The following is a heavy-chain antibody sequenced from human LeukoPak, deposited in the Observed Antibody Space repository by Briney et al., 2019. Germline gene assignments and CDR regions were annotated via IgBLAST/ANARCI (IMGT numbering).Heavy chain of an antibody. D-gene: IGHD5-18*01. CDR3: ARVRGYSYDSSDFDY. CDR2: IYYSGNT. J-gene: IGHJ4*02. Sequence: SETLSLTRTVSGDSISYYYWSWIRQPPGKGLEWIGKIYYSGNTNYNPSLKSRVTISVGTSKNQFSLKLSSVTAADTAVYYCARVRGYSYDSSDFDYWGQGTLVTVSS. V-gene: IGHV4-59*01. CDR1: GDSISYYY.